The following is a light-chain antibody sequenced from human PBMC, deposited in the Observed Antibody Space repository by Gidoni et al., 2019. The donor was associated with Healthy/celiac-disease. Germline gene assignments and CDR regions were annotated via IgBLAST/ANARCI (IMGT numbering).Light chain of an antibody. CDR2: AAS. CDR3: QKFTGALGRT. J-gene: IGKJ1*01. Sequence: DIQMTQSPSSLSASVGDRVTITCRASQDISNYLAWYQQKPGKVPKLLISAASTLQSGVPSRFSGSGSGTDFTLTISSLQPEDVATYYCQKFTGALGRTFXQXTKVEIK. V-gene: IGKV1-27*01. CDR1: QDISNY.